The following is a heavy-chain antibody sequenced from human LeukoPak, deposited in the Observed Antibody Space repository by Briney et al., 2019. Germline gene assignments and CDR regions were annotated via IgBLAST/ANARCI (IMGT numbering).Heavy chain of an antibody. V-gene: IGHV1-69*04. J-gene: IGHJ4*02. Sequence: GASVKVSCKASGGTFSSYAISWVRQAPGQGLEWMGRIIPILGIANYAQKLQGRVTITADKSTSTAYMELSSLRSEDTAVYYCARDYPDSSGSYYFDYWGQGTLVTVSS. CDR2: IIPILGIA. CDR1: GGTFSSYA. CDR3: ARDYPDSSGSYYFDY. D-gene: IGHD6-19*01.